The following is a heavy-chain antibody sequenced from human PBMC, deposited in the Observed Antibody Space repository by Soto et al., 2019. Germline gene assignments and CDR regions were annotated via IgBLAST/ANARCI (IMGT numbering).Heavy chain of an antibody. CDR1: GYTFTPYA. V-gene: IGHV1-3*01. Sequence: QVQLVQSGAEVKKPGASVKVSCKTSGYTFTPYAMHWVRQAPGQRREWLGWINAGGGDTKYSQRFKGRVTISRDTSASTVNMELSSLTPDDTAVYYWARGSVVRGVTTSVPHDFWGQGTLVTVSS. CDR3: ARGSVVRGVTTSVPHDF. J-gene: IGHJ4*02. CDR2: INAGGGDT. D-gene: IGHD3-10*01.